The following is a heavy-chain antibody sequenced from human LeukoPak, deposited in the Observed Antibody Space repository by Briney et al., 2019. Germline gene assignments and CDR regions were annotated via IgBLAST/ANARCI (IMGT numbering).Heavy chain of an antibody. CDR3: VRDYNWCFDY. CDR2: IKQGGSEK. Sequence: PGGSLRLSCAASGFTFSSHWMSWVRQAPGRGLEWVANIKQGGSEKYYVDSVKGRFTISRDDAKNSLYLQMNSLRAEDTAVYYCVRDYNWCFDYWGQGTLVTVSS. V-gene: IGHV3-7*01. J-gene: IGHJ4*02. D-gene: IGHD1-1*01. CDR1: GFTFSSHW.